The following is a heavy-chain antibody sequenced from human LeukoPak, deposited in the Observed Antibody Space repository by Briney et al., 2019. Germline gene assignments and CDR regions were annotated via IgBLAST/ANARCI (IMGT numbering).Heavy chain of an antibody. J-gene: IGHJ4*02. D-gene: IGHD3-10*01. V-gene: IGHV3-9*01. CDR2: ISWNSGSI. CDR3: ARGLISGPQYYYGNGLDF. Sequence: GGSLRLSCAASGFTFDDYAMHWVRQAPGKGLEWVSGISWNSGSIGYADSVKGRFTISRDNSKNTLYLQMNSLRAEDTAMYYCARGLISGPQYYYGNGLDFWGQGTLLTVSS. CDR1: GFTFDDYA.